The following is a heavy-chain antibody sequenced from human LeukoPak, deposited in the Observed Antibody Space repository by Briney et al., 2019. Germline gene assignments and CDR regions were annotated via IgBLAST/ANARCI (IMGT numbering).Heavy chain of an antibody. CDR2: IYYSGTT. Sequence: SETLSLTCTVSGVSISSTSYRWGWIRQPPGKGLDWIVTIYYSGTTYDNPSPKRRVTISVYTSNSQFSLKLSPVIAADTAVYYCARVAAARKRWFDPWGQGPLVPVSS. D-gene: IGHD6-13*01. CDR1: GVSISSTSYR. CDR3: ARVAAARKRWFDP. V-gene: IGHV4-39*01. J-gene: IGHJ5*02.